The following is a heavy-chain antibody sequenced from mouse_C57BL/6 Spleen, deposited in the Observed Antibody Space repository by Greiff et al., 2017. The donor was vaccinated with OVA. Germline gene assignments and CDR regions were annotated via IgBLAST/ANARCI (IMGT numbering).Heavy chain of an antibody. V-gene: IGHV5-16*01. CDR2: INYDGSST. Sequence: EVKLVESEGGLVQPGSSMKLSCTASGFTFSDYYMAWVRQVPEKGLEWVANINYDGSSTYYLDSLKSRFIISRDNAKNILYLQMSSLKSEDTATYYWEREGGDKEDARDYEGKEPPVPVSS. D-gene: IGHD3-3*01. CDR3: EREGGDKEDARDY. J-gene: IGHJ4*01. CDR1: GFTFSDYY.